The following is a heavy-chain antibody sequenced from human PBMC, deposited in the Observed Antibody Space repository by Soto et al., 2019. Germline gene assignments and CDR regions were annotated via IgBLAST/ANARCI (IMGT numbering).Heavy chain of an antibody. CDR2: ISYDGSNK. Sequence: QVQLVESGGGVVQPGRSLRLSCAASGFTFSSYGMHWVRQAPGKGLEWVAVISYDGSNKYYADSVKGRFTISRDNSKNTLYLQMNSLRAEDTAVYYCAKDLLLTHWGQGTLVTFSS. D-gene: IGHD2-8*01. CDR3: AKDLLLTH. V-gene: IGHV3-30*18. J-gene: IGHJ4*02. CDR1: GFTFSSYG.